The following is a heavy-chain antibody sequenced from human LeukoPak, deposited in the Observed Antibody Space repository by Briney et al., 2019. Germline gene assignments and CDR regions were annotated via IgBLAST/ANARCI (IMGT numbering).Heavy chain of an antibody. CDR1: GGSISSGSYY. Sequence: PSQTLSLTCTVSGGSISSGSYYWSWIRQPAGKGLEWIGRIYTSGSTNYNPSLKSRVTISVDTSKNQFSLKLSSVTAADTAVYYCASADDGVYFDYWGQGTLVTVSS. D-gene: IGHD5-24*01. CDR3: ASADDGVYFDY. J-gene: IGHJ4*02. V-gene: IGHV4-61*02. CDR2: IYTSGST.